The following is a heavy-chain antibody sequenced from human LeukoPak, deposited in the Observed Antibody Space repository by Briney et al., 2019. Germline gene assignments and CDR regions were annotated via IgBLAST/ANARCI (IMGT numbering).Heavy chain of an antibody. D-gene: IGHD6-19*01. J-gene: IGHJ2*01. Sequence: SETLSLTCTVSGGSISSYYWSWIRQPPGKGLEWIGYIYYSGSTNYNPSLKSRVTISVDTSKNQFSLKLSSVTAADTAVYYCATKVGSGWYRNWYFDLWGRGTLVTVSS. CDR3: ATKVGSGWYRNWYFDL. CDR1: GGSISSYY. V-gene: IGHV4-59*12. CDR2: IYYSGST.